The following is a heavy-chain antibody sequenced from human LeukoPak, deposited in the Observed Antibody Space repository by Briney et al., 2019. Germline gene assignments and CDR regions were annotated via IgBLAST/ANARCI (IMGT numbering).Heavy chain of an antibody. D-gene: IGHD5-24*01. V-gene: IGHV3-23*01. CDR1: GFTFSSYA. CDR2: ISGSGDST. CDR3: ARAPRWLLPYFDY. J-gene: IGHJ4*02. Sequence: GGSLRLSCAASGFTFSSYAMSWVRQAPGKGLEWVSGISGSGDSTYYADSVKGRFTISRDNSKNTLYLQMGSLRAEDTALYSCARAPRWLLPYFDYWGQGTLVTVSS.